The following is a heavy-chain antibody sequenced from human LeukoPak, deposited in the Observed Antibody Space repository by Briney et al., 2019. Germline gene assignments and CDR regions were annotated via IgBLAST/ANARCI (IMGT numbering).Heavy chain of an antibody. J-gene: IGHJ4*02. CDR2: ISGSGGST. CDR1: GFTFSSYA. V-gene: IGHV3-23*01. D-gene: IGHD3-9*01. CDR3: AKVGDILTGYYFDY. Sequence: PGGSLRLSCAASGFTFSSYAMSWVRQTPGKGLEWVSAISGSGGSTYYADSVKGRFTISRDNSKNTLYLQMNSLRAEDTAVYYCAKVGDILTGYYFDYWGQGTLVTVSS.